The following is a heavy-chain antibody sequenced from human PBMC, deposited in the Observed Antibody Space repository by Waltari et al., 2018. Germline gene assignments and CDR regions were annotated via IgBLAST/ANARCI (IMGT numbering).Heavy chain of an antibody. J-gene: IGHJ4*02. CDR3: AKDPGRRELLSG. D-gene: IGHD1-26*01. V-gene: IGHV3-23*01. CDR2: ISGSGGST. CDR1: GFTFSSYA. Sequence: EVQLLESGGGLVQPGGSLRLSCAASGFTFSSYAMSWVRQAPGKGLEWVSAISGSGGSTDYADSVKGRFTISRDNSKNTLYLQMNSLRAEDTAVYYCAKDPGRRELLSGRGQGTLVTVSS.